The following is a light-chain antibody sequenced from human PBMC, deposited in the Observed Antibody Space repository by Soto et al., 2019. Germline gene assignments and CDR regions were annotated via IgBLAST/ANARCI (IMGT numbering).Light chain of an antibody. J-gene: IGKJ1*01. Sequence: EIVLTQSPRTLSLSPGGRATLSCRASRSVSSSYLAWYQQKPGQAPRLLIYGASSRATGIPDRFSGSGSGTEFTLTISSLQSEDFAVYFCQQYNNWPYTFGQGTKVDI. CDR3: QQYNNWPYT. V-gene: IGKV3-20*01. CDR1: RSVSSSY. CDR2: GAS.